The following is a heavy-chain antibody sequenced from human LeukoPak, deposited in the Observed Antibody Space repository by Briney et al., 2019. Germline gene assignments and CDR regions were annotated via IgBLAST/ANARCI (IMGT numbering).Heavy chain of an antibody. CDR2: FNPGDSDT. V-gene: IGHV5-51*01. J-gene: IGHJ4*02. D-gene: IGHD6-13*01. CDR1: GYTFSTCW. CDR3: ARRSTDITSWSFDY. Sequence: GESLKISCNGSGYTFSTCWIAWVRQMPGEGLEWMGVFNPGDSDTRYSPSFRGKVTISADKSINTACLQGSRLRASDSAMYYCARRSTDITSWSFDYGGQGTLVTVSS.